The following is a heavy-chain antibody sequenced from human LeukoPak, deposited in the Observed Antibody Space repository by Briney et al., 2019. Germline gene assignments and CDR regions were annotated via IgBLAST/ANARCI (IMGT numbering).Heavy chain of an antibody. CDR3: ASPAMAFIDQGRYNYYYYMDV. D-gene: IGHD2-2*01. J-gene: IGHJ6*03. V-gene: IGHV4-38-2*02. CDR1: GYSISSGYY. Sequence: SETLSLTCTVSGYSISSGYYWGWIRQPPGKGLEWIGSIFHSGSTYYNPSLKSRVTISVDTSKNQFSLKLSSVTAADTAVYYCASPAMAFIDQGRYNYYYYMDVWGKGTTVTVSS. CDR2: IFHSGST.